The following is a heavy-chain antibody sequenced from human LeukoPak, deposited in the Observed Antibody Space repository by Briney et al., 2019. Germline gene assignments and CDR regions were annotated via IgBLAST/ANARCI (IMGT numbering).Heavy chain of an antibody. J-gene: IGHJ4*02. D-gene: IGHD3-10*01. Sequence: GGSLRLSCAASGFTFSSYAMSWVRQAPGKGLEWVAVIWYDGSNKYYADSVKGRFTISRDNSKNTLYLQMNSLRAEDTAVYYCARVGSGSYEVDYWGQGTLVTVSS. V-gene: IGHV3-33*08. CDR2: IWYDGSNK. CDR3: ARVGSGSYEVDY. CDR1: GFTFSSYA.